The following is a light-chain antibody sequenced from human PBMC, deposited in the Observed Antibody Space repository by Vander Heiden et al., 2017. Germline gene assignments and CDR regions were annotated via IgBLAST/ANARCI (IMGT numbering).Light chain of an antibody. CDR1: QDSSNY. CDR2: DAS. CDR3: QQYDNLPFT. V-gene: IGKV1-33*01. J-gene: IGKJ3*01. Sequence: DIQMTQSPSSLSASVGDRVTITCQASQDSSNYLNWYQQKPGKAPKLLIYDASNLETGVPSRFSGSGSGTDFTLTISSLQPEDIATYYCQQYDNLPFTFGPGTKVDIK.